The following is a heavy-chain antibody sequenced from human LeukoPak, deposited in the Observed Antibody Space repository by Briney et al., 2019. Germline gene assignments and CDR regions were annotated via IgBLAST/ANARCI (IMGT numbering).Heavy chain of an antibody. CDR2: ISGSGGST. CDR1: GFTFDDYA. J-gene: IGHJ4*02. D-gene: IGHD2-15*01. CDR3: AKEGTIVVVVVDFDY. Sequence: GGSLRLSCAASGFTFDDYAMHWVRQAPGKGLEWVSAISGSGGSTYYADSVKGRFTISRDNSKNTLYLQMNSLRAEDTAVYYCAKEGTIVVVVVDFDYWGQGTLVTVSS. V-gene: IGHV3-23*01.